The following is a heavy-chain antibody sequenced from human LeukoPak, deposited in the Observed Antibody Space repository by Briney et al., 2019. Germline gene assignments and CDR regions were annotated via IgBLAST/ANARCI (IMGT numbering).Heavy chain of an antibody. D-gene: IGHD3-22*01. CDR2: IPYSGST. V-gene: IGHV4-59*08. J-gene: IGHJ6*03. CDR3: ARLKFYDSTGYSPDHYMDV. CDR1: GGSISSYY. Sequence: SETLSLTCTVSGGSISSYYWTWIRQPPGKGLEWIGYIPYSGSTNYNLSLKSRVTISLDTSRNQFSLKVTSVTAADTAVYYCARLKFYDSTGYSPDHYMDVWGKGTTVSVSS.